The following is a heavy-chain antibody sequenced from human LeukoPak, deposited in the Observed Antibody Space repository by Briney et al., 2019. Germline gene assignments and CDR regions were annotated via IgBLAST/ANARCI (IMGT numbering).Heavy chain of an antibody. J-gene: IGHJ4*02. V-gene: IGHV3-66*01. CDR1: GFSVSSNY. CDR2: IFSGGST. D-gene: IGHD3-10*01. Sequence: GGSLRLSCAASGFSVSSNYMSWVRQAPGKGLEWVSVIFSGGSTYFADSVKGRFTISRDNSKNTLYLQMNSLRAEDTAVYYCARDRSGSGSYGYDNWGQGTLVTVSS. CDR3: ARDRSGSGSYGYDN.